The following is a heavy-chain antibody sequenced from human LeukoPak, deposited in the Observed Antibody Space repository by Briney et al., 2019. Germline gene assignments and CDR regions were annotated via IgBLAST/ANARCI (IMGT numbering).Heavy chain of an antibody. CDR3: ASGGGGYKNYYYYYYMDV. CDR2: IYYSGST. D-gene: IGHD5-24*01. V-gene: IGHV4-30-4*08. CDR1: GGSISSGDYY. Sequence: PSETLSLTCTVSGGSISSGDYYWSWIRRPPGKGLEWIGYIYYSGSTYYNPSLKSRVTISVDTSKNQFSLKLSSVTAADTAVYYCASGGGGYKNYYYYYYMDVWGKGTTVTVSS. J-gene: IGHJ6*03.